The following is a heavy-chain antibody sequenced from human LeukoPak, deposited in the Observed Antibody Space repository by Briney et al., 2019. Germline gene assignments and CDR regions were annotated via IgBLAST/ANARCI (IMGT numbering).Heavy chain of an antibody. Sequence: GGSLRLSCAVSGFTFSSYNMSWVRQAPGKGLEWVSYITYITSSSSSTYYADSVKGRFTISRDNAKNSLYLQMNSLRAEDTAVYFCARVRGEYYMDVWGKGTTVTVSS. J-gene: IGHJ6*03. CDR3: ARVRGEYYMDV. D-gene: IGHD3-10*01. V-gene: IGHV3-48*01. CDR2: ITYITSSSSST. CDR1: GFTFSSYN.